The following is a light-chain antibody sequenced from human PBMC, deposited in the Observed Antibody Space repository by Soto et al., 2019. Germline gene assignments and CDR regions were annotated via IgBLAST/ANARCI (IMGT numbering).Light chain of an antibody. V-gene: IGLV4-60*02. CDR3: ETWDSNTHTV. J-gene: IGLJ3*02. CDR2: LEGSGSY. Sequence: QLVLTQSSSASASLGSSVKLTCTLSSGHSSYIIAWHQQQPGRAPRYLMKLEGSGSYNKGSGVPDRFSGSSSAADRYLTITNLQFEDEADYYCETWDSNTHTVFGGGTKVTVL. CDR1: SGHSSYI.